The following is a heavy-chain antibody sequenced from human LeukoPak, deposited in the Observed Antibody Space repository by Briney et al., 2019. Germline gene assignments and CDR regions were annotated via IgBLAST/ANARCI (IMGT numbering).Heavy chain of an antibody. CDR2: IWYDGINK. CDR1: GFTFSSFR. V-gene: IGHV3-33*01. J-gene: IGHJ4*02. D-gene: IGHD2-15*01. Sequence: GSRRLIRAASGFTFSSFRVHWVRQAPGKGLEWVAVIWYDGINKYYADSVKGRFTISRDNSKNTLYLQMNGLRAEDTAVYYCARGMVGAAYFLVGGQGTLVTVSS. CDR3: ARGMVGAAYFLV.